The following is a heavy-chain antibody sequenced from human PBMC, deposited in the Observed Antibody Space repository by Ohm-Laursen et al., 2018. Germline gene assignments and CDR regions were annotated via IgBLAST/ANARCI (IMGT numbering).Heavy chain of an antibody. V-gene: IGHV3-11*04. Sequence: SLRLSCAASGFTFSDYYMSWIRQAPGKGLEWVSYISSSGSTIYYVDSVKGRFTISRDNAKNSLYLQMNSLRAEDTAVYYCARDVAGIYGSDCFDVWGQGTMVTVSS. D-gene: IGHD2-21*01. J-gene: IGHJ3*01. CDR3: ARDVAGIYGSDCFDV. CDR1: GFTFSDYY. CDR2: ISSSGSTI.